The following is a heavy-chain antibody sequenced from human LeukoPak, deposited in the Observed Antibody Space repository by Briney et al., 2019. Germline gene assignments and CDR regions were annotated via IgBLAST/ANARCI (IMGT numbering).Heavy chain of an antibody. CDR1: GGSISTYY. CDR2: IYTSGST. CDR3: ASGRDGYNFDY. D-gene: IGHD5-24*01. J-gene: IGHJ4*02. Sequence: KTSETLSLTCTVSGGSISTYYWNWIRQPAGKGLEWIGRIYTSGSTNYNPSLKSRVTMSVDTSKNQFSLKLSSVTAADTAVYYCASGRDGYNFDYWGQGTLVTVSS. V-gene: IGHV4-4*07.